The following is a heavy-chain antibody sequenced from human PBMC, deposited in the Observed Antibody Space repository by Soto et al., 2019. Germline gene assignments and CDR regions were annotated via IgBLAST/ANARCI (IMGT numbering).Heavy chain of an antibody. J-gene: IGHJ4*02. CDR1: GGSISSGGYS. V-gene: IGHV4-30-2*01. CDR2: IYHSGST. D-gene: IGHD5-12*01. Sequence: SETLSLTYAVSGGSISSGGYSWSWIRQPPGKGLEWIGYIYHSGSTYYNPSLKSRVTISVDRSKNQFSLKLSSVTAADTAVYYCAAGGGLPRHYWGQGTLVTVSS. CDR3: AAGGGLPRHY.